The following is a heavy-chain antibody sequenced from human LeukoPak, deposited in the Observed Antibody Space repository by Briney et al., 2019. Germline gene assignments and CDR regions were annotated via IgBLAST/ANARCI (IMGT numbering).Heavy chain of an antibody. CDR2: IIPILGIA. CDR1: GGTFSSYA. V-gene: IGHV1-69*04. J-gene: IGHJ4*01. CDR3: ARVISGSWFWF. Sequence: AVKVSCKASGGTFSSYAITWVRQSPGQGLEWMGRIIPILGIANYAQKFQGRVSITADKSTSTAYMELSSLRSEDTAVYYCARVISGSWFWFWGQATLVSVSS. D-gene: IGHD6-13*01.